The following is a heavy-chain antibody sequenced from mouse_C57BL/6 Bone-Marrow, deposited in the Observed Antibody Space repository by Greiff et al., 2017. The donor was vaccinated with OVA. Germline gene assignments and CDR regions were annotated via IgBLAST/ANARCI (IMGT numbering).Heavy chain of an antibody. Sequence: EVQLQQSGPELVKPGASVKISCKASGYTFTDYYMNWVKQSHGKSLEWIGDINPNNGGTSYNQKFKGKDTLTVDKSSSTAYMELRSLTSEDSAVYYCATGSSFDYWGQGTTLTVSS. V-gene: IGHV1-26*01. CDR3: ATGSSFDY. D-gene: IGHD1-1*01. CDR2: INPNNGGT. CDR1: GYTFTDYY. J-gene: IGHJ2*01.